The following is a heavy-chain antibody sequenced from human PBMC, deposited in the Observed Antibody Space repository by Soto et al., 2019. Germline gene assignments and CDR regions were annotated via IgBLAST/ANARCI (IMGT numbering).Heavy chain of an antibody. CDR3: ARPYGDYAPYYYYMDV. J-gene: IGHJ6*03. D-gene: IGHD4-17*01. Sequence: ASVKVSCKASGYTFTSYDINWVRQATGQGLEWMGWMNPNSGNTGYAQKFQGRVTMTRNTSISTAYMELSSLRSEDTAVYYCARPYGDYAPYYYYMDVWGKGTTVTVSS. V-gene: IGHV1-8*01. CDR2: MNPNSGNT. CDR1: GYTFTSYD.